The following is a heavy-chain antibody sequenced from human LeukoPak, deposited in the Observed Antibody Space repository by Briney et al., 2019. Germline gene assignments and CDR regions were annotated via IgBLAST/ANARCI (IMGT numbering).Heavy chain of an antibody. CDR2: IDEDGKTI. CDR3: VSDLCGGDDQ. V-gene: IGHV3-74*01. Sequence: GGSLRLPCAASGFTFNSYWMHWVRQAPGMGLVWVSRIDEDGKTIDYADSVKGRFTISRDNAKDTLYLQMSSLRDEDTAVYYCVSDLCGGDDQWGRGTLVTVSS. J-gene: IGHJ5*02. D-gene: IGHD3-3*01. CDR1: GFTFNSYW.